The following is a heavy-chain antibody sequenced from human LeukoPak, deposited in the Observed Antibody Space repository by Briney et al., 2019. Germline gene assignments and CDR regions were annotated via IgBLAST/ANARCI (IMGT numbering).Heavy chain of an antibody. V-gene: IGHV1-24*01. Sequence: ASVKVSCKVSGYTLTELSMHWVRQAPGKGLEWMGGFDPEDGATIYAQKFQGRVTMTEDTSTDTAYMELSSLRSEDTAVYYCAVGVPAASWFDPWGQGTLVTVSS. J-gene: IGHJ5*02. CDR3: AVGVPAASWFDP. D-gene: IGHD2-2*01. CDR1: GYTLTELS. CDR2: FDPEDGAT.